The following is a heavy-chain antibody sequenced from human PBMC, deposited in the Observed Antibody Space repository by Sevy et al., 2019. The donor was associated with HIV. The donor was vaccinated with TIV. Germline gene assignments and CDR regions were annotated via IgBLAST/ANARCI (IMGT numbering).Heavy chain of an antibody. V-gene: IGHV4-38-2*01. Sequence: SETLSLTCVVSGYSISSGYWWDRFRRPPGKGLEWIGAIHYTGTTQYTPSLNRRVTVSADTSKNQFSLRLSSMTAADTAVYYCASHDWGREDYWGQGTLVTVSS. CDR1: GYSISSGYW. J-gene: IGHJ4*02. CDR3: ASHDWGREDY. CDR2: IHYTGTT. D-gene: IGHD7-27*01.